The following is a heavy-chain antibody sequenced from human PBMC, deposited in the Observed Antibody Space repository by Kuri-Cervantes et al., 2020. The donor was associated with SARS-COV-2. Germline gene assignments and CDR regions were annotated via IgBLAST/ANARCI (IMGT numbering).Heavy chain of an antibody. J-gene: IGHJ4*02. V-gene: IGHV3-33*08. Sequence: GESLKISCAASGFTFSSYGMHWVRQAPGKGLEWVAVIWYDGSKKDYADSVKGRFTISRDNAKNSLYLQMNSLRAEDTAVYYCARGGKYSSSGSDYWGQGTLVTVSS. D-gene: IGHD6-6*01. CDR3: ARGGKYSSSGSDY. CDR2: IWYDGSKK. CDR1: GFTFSSYG.